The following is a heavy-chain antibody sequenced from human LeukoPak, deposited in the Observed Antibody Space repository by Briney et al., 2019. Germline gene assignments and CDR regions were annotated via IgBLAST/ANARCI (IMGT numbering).Heavy chain of an antibody. CDR1: GFTFRSYA. D-gene: IGHD3-3*01. CDR2: ISGSGGDT. CDR3: AKVRLRFLTTPTDAFDI. J-gene: IGHJ3*02. V-gene: IGHV3-23*01. Sequence: GGSLRLSCAASGFTFRSYAMSWVRQGPGKGLEWVSAISGSGGDTFYADSVKGRFTISRDNSKNTLYLQMNSLRAEDTAVYYCAKVRLRFLTTPTDAFDIWGQGTMVTVS.